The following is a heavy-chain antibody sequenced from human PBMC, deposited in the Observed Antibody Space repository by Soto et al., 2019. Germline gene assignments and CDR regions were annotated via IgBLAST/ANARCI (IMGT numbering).Heavy chain of an antibody. CDR3: ARDLWGYCGTDCYPLDV. CDR2: MYNTGST. V-gene: IGHV4-59*01. J-gene: IGHJ6*02. D-gene: IGHD2-21*02. CDR1: GGSISGYY. Sequence: KPSETLSLTCTVSGGSISGYYWSWIRQPPGKGLEWIGYMYNTGSTVYNPSFKSRVTISVDTSKNQFSLKLNSVTAADTAVYYCARDLWGYCGTDCYPLDVWGQGTTVTAP.